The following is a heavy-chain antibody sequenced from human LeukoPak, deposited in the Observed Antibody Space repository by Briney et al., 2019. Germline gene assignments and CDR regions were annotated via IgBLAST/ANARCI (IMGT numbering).Heavy chain of an antibody. Sequence: PGGSLRLSCAASGFTFSSYEMDWVRQAPGKGLEWVSYISSSGNAIYYADSVKGRFTISRDNAKNSLYLQMNSLRAEDTAIYYCARSSFSSGWYEPYYFDSWGQGTLVTVSS. J-gene: IGHJ4*02. CDR2: ISSSGNAI. V-gene: IGHV3-48*03. CDR1: GFTFSSYE. D-gene: IGHD6-19*01. CDR3: ARSSFSSGWYEPYYFDS.